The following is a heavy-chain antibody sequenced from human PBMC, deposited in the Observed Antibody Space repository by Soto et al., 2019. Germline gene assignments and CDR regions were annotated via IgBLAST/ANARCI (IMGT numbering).Heavy chain of an antibody. D-gene: IGHD2-21*02. CDR3: ARGGHVVVVTAALDY. CDR2: VNPSGGHT. Sequence: QVQLVQSGAEVKKPGASVKVSCKASGDTFTDYYIHWVRQAPGQGLEWMGTVNPSGGHTTYAQHFLGRMTMTRDTTTSTRYMELTILTSEDAAVDYCARGGHVVVVTAALDYWGQGTLVTVSS. V-gene: IGHV1-46*01. CDR1: GDTFTDYY. J-gene: IGHJ4*02.